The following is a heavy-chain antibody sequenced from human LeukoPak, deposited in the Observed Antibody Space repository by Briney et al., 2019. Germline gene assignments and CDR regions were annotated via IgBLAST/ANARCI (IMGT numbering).Heavy chain of an antibody. D-gene: IGHD3-22*01. CDR3: AREQARYYYDSSGTPLRYFDY. Sequence: GSSVKVSCKASGGTFSSYAISWVRQAPGQGLERMGGIIPIFGTANYAQKFQGRVTITADESTSTAYMELSSLRSEDTAVYYCAREQARYYYDSSGTPLRYFDYWGQGTLVTVSS. CDR2: IIPIFGTA. CDR1: GGTFSSYA. V-gene: IGHV1-69*01. J-gene: IGHJ4*02.